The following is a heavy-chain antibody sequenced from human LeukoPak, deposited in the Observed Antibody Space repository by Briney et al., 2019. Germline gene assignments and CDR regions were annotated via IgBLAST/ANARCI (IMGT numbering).Heavy chain of an antibody. Sequence: SVKVSCKASRGTFSSYAISWVRQAPGQGLEWMGGIIPIFGTANYAQKFQGRVTITADESTSTAYMELSSLRFEDTAVYYCARDRGEAWELSPDAFDIWGQGTMVTVSS. CDR2: IIPIFGTA. CDR3: ARDRGEAWELSPDAFDI. J-gene: IGHJ3*02. CDR1: RGTFSSYA. V-gene: IGHV1-69*01. D-gene: IGHD1-26*01.